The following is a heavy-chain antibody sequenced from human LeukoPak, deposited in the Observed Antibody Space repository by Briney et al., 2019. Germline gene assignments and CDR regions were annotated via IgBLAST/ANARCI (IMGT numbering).Heavy chain of an antibody. D-gene: IGHD6-13*01. Sequence: ASVKVSCKGSGYIFNTNGINWVRQAPGQGLEWMGWINSNTGTTNYAQNFQDGVTMTTDTSTSTAFMELRSLRSDDTAMYYCARDGFQGSRWSNWFGPWGQGTLVIVSS. CDR1: GYIFNTNG. CDR2: INSNTGTT. V-gene: IGHV1-18*01. CDR3: ARDGFQGSRWSNWFGP. J-gene: IGHJ5*02.